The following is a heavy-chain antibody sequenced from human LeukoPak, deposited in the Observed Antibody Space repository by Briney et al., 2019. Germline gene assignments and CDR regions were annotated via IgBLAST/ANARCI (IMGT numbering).Heavy chain of an antibody. CDR3: AKHGGTVTRALDY. V-gene: IGHV3-30*18. CDR1: VFTFSSYG. D-gene: IGHD4-17*01. J-gene: IGHJ4*02. CDR2: ISYDGSNK. Sequence: GGSLRLSCAASVFTFSSYGMHWVRQAPGKGLEWVAVISYDGSNKYYADSVKGRFTISRDNSKNTLYLQMNSLRAEDTAVYYCAKHGGTVTRALDYWGQGTLVTVSS.